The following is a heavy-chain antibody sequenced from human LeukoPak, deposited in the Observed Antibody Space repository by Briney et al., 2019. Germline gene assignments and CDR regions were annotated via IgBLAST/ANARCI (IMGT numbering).Heavy chain of an antibody. Sequence: GGSLRLSCAASGFTFSSYGMHWVRQAPGKGLEWVAVISYDGSNKYYADSVKGRFTISRDNSENTLYLQMNSLRAEDTAVYYCAEASYSSGWYAFYYYYGMDVWGKGTTVTVSS. CDR1: GFTFSSYG. D-gene: IGHD6-19*01. CDR2: ISYDGSNK. CDR3: AEASYSSGWYAFYYYYGMDV. J-gene: IGHJ6*04. V-gene: IGHV3-30*18.